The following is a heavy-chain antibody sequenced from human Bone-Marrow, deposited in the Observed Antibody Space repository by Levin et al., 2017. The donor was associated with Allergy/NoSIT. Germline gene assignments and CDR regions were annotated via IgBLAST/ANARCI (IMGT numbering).Heavy chain of an antibody. CDR1: GFTFEDYA. CDR3: ARVGQDYYYGMDV. V-gene: IGHV3-20*04. Sequence: GESLKISCTASGFTFEDYAIIWVRQSLGKGLEWVSSINWNGGSTTYGDSVKGRFTVSRDNAKNSLYLQMNNLRAEDTAFYYCARVGQDYYYGMDVWGPGATVTVSS. CDR2: INWNGGST. J-gene: IGHJ6*02. D-gene: IGHD3-16*01.